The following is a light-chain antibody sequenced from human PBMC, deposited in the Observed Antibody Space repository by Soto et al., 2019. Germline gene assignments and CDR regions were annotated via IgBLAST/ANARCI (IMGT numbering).Light chain of an antibody. CDR3: MQALQTWT. Sequence: DLVMTQSPLSLPVTPGEPASISCRSSQSLLYSNGYNYLDWYLQRPGQSPQLLIYLGSNRASGVPDRFSGSGSGTDFTLKISRVEAEDVGVYYCMQALQTWTFGQGTKVEIK. V-gene: IGKV2-28*01. J-gene: IGKJ1*01. CDR2: LGS. CDR1: QSLLYSNGYNY.